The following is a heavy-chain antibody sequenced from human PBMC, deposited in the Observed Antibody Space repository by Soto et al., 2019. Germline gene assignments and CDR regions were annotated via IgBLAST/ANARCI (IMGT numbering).Heavy chain of an antibody. J-gene: IGHJ4*02. D-gene: IGHD6-6*01. CDR1: GFTFSSYA. CDR2: ISYDGSNK. Sequence: QVQLVASGGGVVQPGRSLRLSCAASGFTFSSYAMHWVRQAPGKGLEWVAVISYDGSNKYYADSVKGRFTISRDNSKNTLYLQMNSLRAEDTAVYYCAVVRGIAARTTEDYWGQGTLVTVSS. CDR3: AVVRGIAARTTEDY. V-gene: IGHV3-30-3*01.